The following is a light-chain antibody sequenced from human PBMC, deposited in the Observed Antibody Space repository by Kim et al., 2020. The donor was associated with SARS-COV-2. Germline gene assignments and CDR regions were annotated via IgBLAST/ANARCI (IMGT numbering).Light chain of an antibody. V-gene: IGKV3-20*01. J-gene: IGKJ3*01. CDR2: GPS. Sequence: EIVLTQSPDTLSLSPGERATLSCRASQSVSNSFLAWYQQKPGQAPRLLIYGPSSRATGIPDRFSDSGSGTDFTLTISRLEPEDFAMYYCQQYGTSPFTFGPGTKVDIK. CDR3: QQYGTSPFT. CDR1: QSVSNSF.